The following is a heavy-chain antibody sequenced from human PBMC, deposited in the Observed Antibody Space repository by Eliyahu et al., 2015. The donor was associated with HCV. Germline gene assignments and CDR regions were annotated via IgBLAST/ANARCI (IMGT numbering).Heavy chain of an antibody. D-gene: IGHD1-26*01. CDR2: VNPSGGST. J-gene: IGHJ5*02. Sequence: QVQLVQSGAEVKKPGASVIVSCKAYGYTFTKYYMHWVRQAPGQGLEWMGIVNPSGGSTTYAQRFQGRVTMTRDTSTNTVYMELSSLRSEDTAVYYCARDYSGTYNWFDPWGQGTLVTVSS. CDR3: ARDYSGTYNWFDP. CDR1: GYTFTKYY. V-gene: IGHV1-46*01.